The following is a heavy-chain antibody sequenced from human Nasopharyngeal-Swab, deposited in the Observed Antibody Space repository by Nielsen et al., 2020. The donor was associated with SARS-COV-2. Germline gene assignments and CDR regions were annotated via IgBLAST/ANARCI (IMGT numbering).Heavy chain of an antibody. Sequence: WIRQPPGKGLAWVSSISNSGDITYYADSVKGRFTASRDNSKNTLYLQMHSLRAEDTAIYYCARFMNTVTTETFDYWGQGTLVTVSS. CDR3: ARFMNTVTTETFDY. J-gene: IGHJ4*02. D-gene: IGHD4-17*01. V-gene: IGHV3-23*01. CDR2: ISNSGDIT.